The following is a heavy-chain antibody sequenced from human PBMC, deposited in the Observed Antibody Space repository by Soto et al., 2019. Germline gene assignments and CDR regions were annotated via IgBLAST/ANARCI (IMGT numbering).Heavy chain of an antibody. CDR1: GFTFSSYS. Sequence: SGGSLRLSCAASGFTFSSYSMNWVRQAPGKGLEWVSYISSSSSTIYYADSVKGRFTISRDNAKNSLYLQMNSLRDEDTAVYYCARGFSTYYYDSSGYTHFDYWGQGTLVTVS. V-gene: IGHV3-48*02. CDR2: ISSSSSTI. CDR3: ARGFSTYYYDSSGYTHFDY. J-gene: IGHJ4*02. D-gene: IGHD3-22*01.